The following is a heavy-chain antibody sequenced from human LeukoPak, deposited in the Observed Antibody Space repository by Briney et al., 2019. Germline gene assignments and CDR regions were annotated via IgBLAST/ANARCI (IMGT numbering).Heavy chain of an antibody. CDR1: GGSFNSENYF. V-gene: IGHV4-31*03. J-gene: IGHJ4*02. Sequence: SETLSLTCTVSGGSFNSENYFWSWIRQHPVRGLEWIGYISYSGITYYNPSLKSRVTLSVDTSKNQFSLKLSSVTAADTAVYYCAREGNYYDPNGYSVCWGQGALVTVSS. CDR3: AREGNYYDPNGYSVC. D-gene: IGHD3-22*01. CDR2: ISYSGIT.